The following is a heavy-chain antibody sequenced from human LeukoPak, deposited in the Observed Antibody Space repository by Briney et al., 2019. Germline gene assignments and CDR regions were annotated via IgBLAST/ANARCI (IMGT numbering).Heavy chain of an antibody. J-gene: IGHJ4*02. Sequence: PGGSLRLSCAASGFTFSNAWMSWVRQAPGKGLEWVSYISGSRSTIYYADSVKGRFTISRDNAKNSLYLQMSSLRDEDAAVYYCARQGLGHVGSYYDILTNFDYWGQGTLVTVSS. CDR2: ISGSRSTI. D-gene: IGHD3-9*01. CDR1: GFTFSNAW. CDR3: ARQGLGHVGSYYDILTNFDY. V-gene: IGHV3-48*02.